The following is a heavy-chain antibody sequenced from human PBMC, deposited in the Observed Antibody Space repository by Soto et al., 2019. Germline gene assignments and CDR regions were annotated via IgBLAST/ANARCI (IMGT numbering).Heavy chain of an antibody. V-gene: IGHV6-1*01. CDR1: GDSVSSNDAT. J-gene: IGHJ6*02. Sequence: SQTLSLTCAISGDSVSSNDATWDWIRQSPSRGLEWLGRTYYRSKWQSDYAVSVKSRITINPDTSKNQFSLQLNSVTPEDTAVYYCARDEVVVTARLYYYYGMDVWGQGTTVTVSS. D-gene: IGHD2-15*01. CDR2: TYYRSKWQS. CDR3: ARDEVVVTARLYYYYGMDV.